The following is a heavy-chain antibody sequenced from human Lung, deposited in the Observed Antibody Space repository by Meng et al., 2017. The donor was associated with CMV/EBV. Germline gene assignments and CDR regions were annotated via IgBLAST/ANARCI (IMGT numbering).Heavy chain of an antibody. CDR3: ARDPSNTSGRYAYFDY. D-gene: IGHD6-19*01. CDR2: ISCYNGDT. J-gene: IGHJ4*02. Sequence: QLVPSGAEVKKSGASVRVSCKASGYTFTHHGISWIRQAPGQGLEWMGWISCYNGDTNYAQKLQGRVTMTTDTSTNTAYMDLRGLRSDDTAVYYCARDPSNTSGRYAYFDYWGQGTLVTVSS. V-gene: IGHV1-18*01. CDR1: GYTFTHHG.